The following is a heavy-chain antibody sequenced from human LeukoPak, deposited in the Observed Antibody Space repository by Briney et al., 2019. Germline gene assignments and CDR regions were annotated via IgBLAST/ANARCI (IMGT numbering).Heavy chain of an antibody. V-gene: IGHV4-61*01. Sequence: PSETLSLTCTVSGASVSSGSYYWSWIRQPPGKGLEWIGYIYYSGSTNYNPSLKSRVTISVDTSKNQFSLKLSSVTAADTAVYYCAREEASYCSSTSCYGIDYWGQGTLVTVSS. J-gene: IGHJ4*02. CDR2: IYYSGST. D-gene: IGHD2-2*01. CDR3: AREEASYCSSTSCYGIDY. CDR1: GASVSSGSYY.